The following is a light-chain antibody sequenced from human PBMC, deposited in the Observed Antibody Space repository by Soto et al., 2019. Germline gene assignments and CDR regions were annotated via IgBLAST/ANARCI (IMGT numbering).Light chain of an antibody. CDR3: QQRRNWPLT. CDR2: DVS. Sequence: EIVLTQSPATLSLSPGERATLSCRASQSVNSYLTWYQQKPGQAPRLLIYDVSNRATGIPARFSGSGSETDFTLTISSLEPEDFAIYYCQQRRNWPLTFGGGTKVEI. J-gene: IGKJ4*01. V-gene: IGKV3-11*01. CDR1: QSVNSY.